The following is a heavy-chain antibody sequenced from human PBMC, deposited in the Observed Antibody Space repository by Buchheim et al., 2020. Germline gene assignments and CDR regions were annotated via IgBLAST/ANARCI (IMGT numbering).Heavy chain of an antibody. CDR3: ARSSLGAYFDWLLPFDY. Sequence: EVLLLESGGGLVQPGGSLRLSCAVSRFTLRTSVMSWVRQAPGKGLEWVSTIGSGGGTTYYPDSMKGRFIVSRDNSKNMLYLQLTSLRAEDTAVYYCARSSLGAYFDWLLPFDYWDLGTL. CDR1: RFTLRTSV. CDR2: IGSGGGTT. J-gene: IGHJ4*02. D-gene: IGHD3-9*01. V-gene: IGHV3-23*01.